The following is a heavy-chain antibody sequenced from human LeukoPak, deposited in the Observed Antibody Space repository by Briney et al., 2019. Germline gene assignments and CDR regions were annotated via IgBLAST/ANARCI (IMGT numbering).Heavy chain of an antibody. D-gene: IGHD3-10*01. J-gene: IGHJ5*02. Sequence: GGSLRLSCAASGFTFSSYGMHWVRQAPGKGLEWVAVISYDGSNKYYADSVKGRFTISRDNSKNTLYLQMNSLRAEDTAVYYCAKHSGSGSYTWFDPWGQGTLDTVSS. CDR1: GFTFSSYG. CDR3: AKHSGSGSYTWFDP. CDR2: ISYDGSNK. V-gene: IGHV3-30*18.